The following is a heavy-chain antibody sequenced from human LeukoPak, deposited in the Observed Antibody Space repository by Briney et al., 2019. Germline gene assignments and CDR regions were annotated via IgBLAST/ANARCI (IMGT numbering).Heavy chain of an antibody. V-gene: IGHV3-23*01. J-gene: IGHJ4*02. CDR2: ISGSGGST. CDR3: AKGKGIVTIPAAPDF. CDR1: GFTFSSHA. D-gene: IGHD2-2*01. Sequence: GGSLRLSCAASGFTFSSHAMSWVRQAPGKGLEWVSAISGSGGSTYYADSLKGRFTISRDNTKNTLYLQMNSLRAEDTAVYFCAKGKGIVTIPAAPDFWGQGTLVTVSS.